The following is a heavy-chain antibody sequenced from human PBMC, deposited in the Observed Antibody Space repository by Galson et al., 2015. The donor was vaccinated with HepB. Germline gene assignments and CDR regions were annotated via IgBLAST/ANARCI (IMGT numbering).Heavy chain of an antibody. CDR2: ISSNGGST. CDR3: VKFGLVPGIAVAGTGGLVDY. J-gene: IGHJ4*02. Sequence: SLRLSCAASGFTFSSYAMHWVRQAPGKGLEYVSAISSNGGSTYYADSVKGRFTISRDNSKNTLYLQMSSLRAEDTAVYYCVKFGLVPGIAVAGTGGLVDYWGQGTLVTVSS. D-gene: IGHD6-19*01. V-gene: IGHV3-64D*06. CDR1: GFTFSSYA.